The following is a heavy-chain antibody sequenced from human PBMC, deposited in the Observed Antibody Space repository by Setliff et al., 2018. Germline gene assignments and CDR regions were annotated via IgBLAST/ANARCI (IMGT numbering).Heavy chain of an antibody. CDR2: ISGGGGNT. D-gene: IGHD1-1*01. CDR1: GFTFSTYA. CDR3: ARDGHNVYYFDY. V-gene: IGHV3-23*01. Sequence: QPGGSLRLSCAASGFTFSTYAMTWVRQAPGKGLEWVSAISGGGGNTFYADSVQGRFTISRDNSKNTLYLQMNSLRAEDTAVYYCARDGHNVYYFDYWGLGTLVTVSS. J-gene: IGHJ4*02.